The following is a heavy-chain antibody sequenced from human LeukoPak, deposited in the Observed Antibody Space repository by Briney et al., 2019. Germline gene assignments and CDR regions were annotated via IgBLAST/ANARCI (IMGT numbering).Heavy chain of an antibody. Sequence: GGSLRLSCAASGFTFSSYWMSWVRQAPGKGPEWVANIKQDGSEKYYVDSVKGRFTISRDNAKNSLYLQMNSLRAEDTAVYYCARHAPYGSGSYYRFLGYYYYGMDVWGKGTTVTVSS. CDR2: IKQDGSEK. D-gene: IGHD3-10*01. CDR1: GFTFSSYW. V-gene: IGHV3-7*03. CDR3: ARHAPYGSGSYYRFLGYYYYGMDV. J-gene: IGHJ6*04.